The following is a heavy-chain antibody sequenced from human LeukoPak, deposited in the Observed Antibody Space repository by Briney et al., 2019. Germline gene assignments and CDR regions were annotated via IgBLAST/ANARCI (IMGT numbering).Heavy chain of an antibody. V-gene: IGHV3-21*04. D-gene: IGHD3-22*01. CDR2: ISSSSNYI. CDR3: ARDFIHRSGEANY. CDR1: GFTFSSYS. J-gene: IGHJ4*02. Sequence: GGSLRLSCTASGFTFSSYSMNWVRQAPGKGLEWVSSISSSSNYIYYADSMKGRFTISRDNAKSSLYLQMNSLRAEDTAMYYCARDFIHRSGEANYWGQGTLVTVSS.